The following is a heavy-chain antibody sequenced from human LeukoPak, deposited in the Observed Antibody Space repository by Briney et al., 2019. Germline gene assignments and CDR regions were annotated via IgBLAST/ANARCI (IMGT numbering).Heavy chain of an antibody. J-gene: IGHJ3*02. CDR1: GGSISNFY. CDR3: ARVGLFTIFGVVTSSDAFDI. CDR2: IYTSGST. V-gene: IGHV4-4*07. Sequence: SETLSLTCTVSGGSISNFYWSWIRQPAGKGLEWIGRIYTSGSTNYNPSLKSRVTMSVDTSKNQFSLKLSSVTAADTAVYYCARVGLFTIFGVVTSSDAFDIWGQGTMVTVSS. D-gene: IGHD3-3*01.